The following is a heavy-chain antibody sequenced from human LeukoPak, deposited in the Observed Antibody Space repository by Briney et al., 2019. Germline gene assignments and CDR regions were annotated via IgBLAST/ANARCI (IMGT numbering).Heavy chain of an antibody. CDR3: ARLGAKVSSTTTTKGYYYYMDV. J-gene: IGHJ6*03. V-gene: IGHV4-39*07. D-gene: IGHD6-13*01. CDR2: INHSGST. CDR1: GGSISSSSYY. Sequence: SETLSLTCTVSGGSISSSSYYWGWIRQPPGKGLEWIGEINHSGSTNYNPSLKSRVAISVDTSKNQFSLKLSSVTAADTAVYYCARLGAKVSSTTTTKGYYYYMDVWGKGTTVTISS.